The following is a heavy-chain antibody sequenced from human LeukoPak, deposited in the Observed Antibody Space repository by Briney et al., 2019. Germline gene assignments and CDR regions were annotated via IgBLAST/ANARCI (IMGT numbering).Heavy chain of an antibody. D-gene: IGHD2-15*01. CDR1: GYTFTSYD. V-gene: IGHV1-8*01. Sequence: ADSVKVSCKASGYTFTSYDINWMRQATGQGLEWMGWMNPNSGNTGYAQKFQGRVTMTRNTSISTAYMELSSLRSEDTAVYYCARGQRVVVAVHEPWGQGTLVTVSS. J-gene: IGHJ5*02. CDR3: ARGQRVVVAVHEP. CDR2: MNPNSGNT.